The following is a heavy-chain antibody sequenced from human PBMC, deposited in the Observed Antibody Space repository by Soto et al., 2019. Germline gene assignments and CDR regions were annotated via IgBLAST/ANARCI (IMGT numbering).Heavy chain of an antibody. Sequence: QVQLVESGGGVVQPGRSLRLSCAASGFTFNSYGIHWVRQAPGKGLEWVAVTWYDGSNKYYTDSVKGRFTISRDNSKNTLYLQMDSLRAEDKAVYYCARNPPVYSSSTLYYFHGMDVWGQGTTVTVSS. J-gene: IGHJ6*02. D-gene: IGHD6-13*01. CDR2: TWYDGSNK. CDR3: ARNPPVYSSSTLYYFHGMDV. V-gene: IGHV3-33*01. CDR1: GFTFNSYG.